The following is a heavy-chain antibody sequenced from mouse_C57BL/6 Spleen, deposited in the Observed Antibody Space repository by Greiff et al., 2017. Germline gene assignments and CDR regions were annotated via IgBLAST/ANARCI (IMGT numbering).Heavy chain of an antibody. D-gene: IGHD2-4*01. CDR1: GYTFTSYW. J-gene: IGHJ3*01. Sequence: QVHVKQPGAELVKPGASVKLSCKASGYTFTSYWMHWVKQRPGQGLEWIGMIHPNSGSTNYNEKFKSKATLTVDKSSSTAYMQLSSLTSEDSAVYYCAIYYDYFFAYWGQGTLVTVSA. CDR2: IHPNSGST. V-gene: IGHV1-64*01. CDR3: AIYYDYFFAY.